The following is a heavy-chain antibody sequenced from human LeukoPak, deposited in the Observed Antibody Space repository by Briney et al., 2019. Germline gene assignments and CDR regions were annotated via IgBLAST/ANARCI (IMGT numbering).Heavy chain of an antibody. CDR2: INPNSGGT. V-gene: IGHV1-2*02. CDR3: AQTGSSCCSLDY. J-gene: IGHJ4*02. CDR1: GYTFTGYY. D-gene: IGHD6-13*01. Sequence: ASVKVSCKASGYTFTGYYMHWVRQAPGQGLERMGWINPNSGGTNYAQKFQGRVTMTKDTSISTAYMELSRLRSDDTAVYYCAQTGSSCCSLDYWGQGTLVTVSS.